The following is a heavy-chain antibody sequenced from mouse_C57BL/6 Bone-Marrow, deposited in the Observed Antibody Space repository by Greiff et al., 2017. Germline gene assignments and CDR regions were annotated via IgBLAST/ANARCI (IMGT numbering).Heavy chain of an antibody. Sequence: QVQLQQPGTELVKPGASVKLSCKASGYTFTSYWMHWVKQRPGQGLEWIGNINPSNGGTNYNEKFKSKATLTVDKSSSTAYMQLSSLTSEDSAVYYCAREGDIVYDYGAWFAYWGQGTLVTVSA. CDR3: AREGDIVYDYGAWFAY. J-gene: IGHJ3*01. CDR2: INPSNGGT. V-gene: IGHV1-53*01. CDR1: GYTFTSYW. D-gene: IGHD2-4*01.